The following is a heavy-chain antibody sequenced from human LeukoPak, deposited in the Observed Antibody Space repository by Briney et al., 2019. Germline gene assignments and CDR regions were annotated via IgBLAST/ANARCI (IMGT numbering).Heavy chain of an antibody. V-gene: IGHV4-31*03. Sequence: SETLSLTCTVSGGSISSGGYYWSWIRQHPGKGLEWIGYIYYSGSTYYNPSLKSRVTMSVGTSKNQFSLKLSSVTAADTAVYYCARDRAAAATGGFDYWGQGTLVTVSS. CDR2: IYYSGST. J-gene: IGHJ4*02. CDR3: ARDRAAAATGGFDY. D-gene: IGHD6-13*01. CDR1: GGSISSGGYY.